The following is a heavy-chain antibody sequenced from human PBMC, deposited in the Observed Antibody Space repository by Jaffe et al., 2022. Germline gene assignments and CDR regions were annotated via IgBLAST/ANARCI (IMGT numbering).Heavy chain of an antibody. J-gene: IGHJ4*02. V-gene: IGHV4-38-2*01. CDR1: GYSISSGYY. Sequence: QVQLQESGPGLVKPSETLSLTCAVSGYSISSGYYWGWIRQPPGKGLEWIGSIYHSGSTYYNPSLKSRVTISVDTSKNQFSLKLSSVTAADTAVYYCARVGPTTSSPRSSSGYYYKIFDYWGQGTLVTVSS. CDR3: ARVGPTTSSPRSSSGYYYKIFDY. CDR2: IYHSGST. D-gene: IGHD3-22*01.